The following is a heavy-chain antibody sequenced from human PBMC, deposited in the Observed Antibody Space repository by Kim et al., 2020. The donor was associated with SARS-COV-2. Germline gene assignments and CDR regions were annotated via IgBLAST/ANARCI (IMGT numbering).Heavy chain of an antibody. Sequence: SVKVSCKASGGSLGTDAISWVRQAPGQGLAWLGSIIPILGIAKKSQKFQDRVTIIADKSTSTAYMELSRLSSEDTAVYFCAWVNQVRQQVAPDSFHYYM. V-gene: IGHV1-69*04. CDR3: AWVNQVRQQVAPDSFHYYM. D-gene: IGHD5-12*01. CDR2: IIPILGIA. CDR1: GGSLGTDA. J-gene: IGHJ6*03.